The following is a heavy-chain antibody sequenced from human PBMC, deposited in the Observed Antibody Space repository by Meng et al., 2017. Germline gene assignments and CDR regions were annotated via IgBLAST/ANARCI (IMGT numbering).Heavy chain of an antibody. CDR2: INPNSGGT. CDR3: ARDYGSGRIILHFDY. D-gene: IGHD3-10*01. CDR1: GYPFTGYY. J-gene: IGHJ4*02. V-gene: IGHV1-2*06. Sequence: QVERAQSGAEVKKPGASVKVSCKASGYPFTGYYMHWVRQAPGQGLEWMGRINPNSGGTNYAQKFQGRVTMTRDTSISTAYMELSRLRSDDTAVYYCARDYGSGRIILHFDYWGQGTLVTVSS.